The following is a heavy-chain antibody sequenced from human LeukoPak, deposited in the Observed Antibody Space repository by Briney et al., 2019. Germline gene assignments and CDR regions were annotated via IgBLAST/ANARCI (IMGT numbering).Heavy chain of an antibody. CDR1: GGSISVSGYY. V-gene: IGHV4-39*01. D-gene: IGHD3-22*01. Sequence: PSETLSLTCTVSGGSISVSGYYWGWIRQPPGKWLEWIGSIYYSGSTYYNPSLKSRVTISVDTSKNQFSLKLSSVSAADTAVYYCARHVIDTSGYYLDYFDNWGQGTLVTVSS. J-gene: IGHJ4*02. CDR2: IYYSGST. CDR3: ARHVIDTSGYYLDYFDN.